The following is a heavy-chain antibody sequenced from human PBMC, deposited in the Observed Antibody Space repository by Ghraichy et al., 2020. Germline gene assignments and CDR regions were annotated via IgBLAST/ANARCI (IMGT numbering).Heavy chain of an antibody. V-gene: IGHV4-34*01. D-gene: IGHD1-26*01. CDR2: IHQSGTT. CDR1: GGSFSHYY. CDR3: ARLPRIVTTPGVLKKTTIKYYFDL. Sequence: SETLSLTCAVYGGSFSHYYWSWIRQPPGKGLEWIGEIHQSGTTNYNASLKSRLTISIDTSKKQFSLKLSSVTAADTAVYYCARLPRIVTTPGVLKKTTIKYYFDLWGQGTPVTVSS. J-gene: IGHJ4*01.